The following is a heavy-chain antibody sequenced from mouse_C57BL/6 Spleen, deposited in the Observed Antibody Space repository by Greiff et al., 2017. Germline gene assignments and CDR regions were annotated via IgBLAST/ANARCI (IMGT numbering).Heavy chain of an antibody. J-gene: IGHJ4*01. CDR3: ARMDDLYYAMDY. Sequence: EVQLQQSGPELVKPGASVKISCKASGYSFTGYYMNWVKQSPEKSLEWIGEINPSTGGTTYNQKFKAKATLTVDKSSSTAYMQLKSLTSEDSAVYYCARMDDLYYAMDYWGQGTSVTVSS. CDR2: INPSTGGT. V-gene: IGHV1-42*01. CDR1: GYSFTGYY. D-gene: IGHD2-3*01.